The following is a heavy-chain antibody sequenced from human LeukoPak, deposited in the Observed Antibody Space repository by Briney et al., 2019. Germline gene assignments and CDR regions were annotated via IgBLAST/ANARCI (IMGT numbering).Heavy chain of an antibody. CDR2: FDPEDGET. J-gene: IGHJ6*02. Sequence: ASVKVSCKVSGYTLTELSMHWVRQAPGKGLEWMGGFDPEDGETIYAQKFQGRVTMTEDTSTDTAYMELSSLRSEDTAVYYCATQNYDFWSGYYGRGNYGMDVWGQGTTVTVSS. V-gene: IGHV1-24*01. D-gene: IGHD3-3*01. CDR1: GYTLTELS. CDR3: ATQNYDFWSGYYGRGNYGMDV.